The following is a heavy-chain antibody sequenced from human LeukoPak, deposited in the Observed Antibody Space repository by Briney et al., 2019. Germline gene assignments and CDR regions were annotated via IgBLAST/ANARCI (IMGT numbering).Heavy chain of an antibody. CDR1: GGSISSSSYY. Sequence: SETLSLTCTVSGGSISSSSYYWGWIRQPPGKGLEWIGSIYYSGTTYYNPSLTSRVTISVDTSKNQFSLRLSSVTAADTAMYYCARDGYNYGLDRFDSWGQGTLVTVSS. CDR2: IYYSGTT. J-gene: IGHJ4*02. D-gene: IGHD5-18*01. V-gene: IGHV4-39*07. CDR3: ARDGYNYGLDRFDS.